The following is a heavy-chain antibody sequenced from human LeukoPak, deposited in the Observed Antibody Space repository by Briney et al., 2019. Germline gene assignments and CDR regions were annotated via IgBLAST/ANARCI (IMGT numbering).Heavy chain of an antibody. Sequence: PGGSLRLSCAASGFTFSGYGMSWVRQTPGKGLEWVTAVSGSGGSTNYADSVRGRFTISRDNSKNTLYLQMNSLRAEDTAVYYCAKSYGDYGSLFDYWGQGTQVAVSS. V-gene: IGHV3-23*01. CDR2: VSGSGGST. CDR3: AKSYGDYGSLFDY. D-gene: IGHD4-17*01. J-gene: IGHJ4*02. CDR1: GFTFSGYG.